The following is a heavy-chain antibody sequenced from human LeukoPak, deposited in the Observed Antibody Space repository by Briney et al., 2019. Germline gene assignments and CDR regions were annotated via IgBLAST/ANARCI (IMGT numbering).Heavy chain of an antibody. CDR3: ARVLYGAVAGPLDY. CDR1: GGSISSSSYY. D-gene: IGHD6-19*01. Sequence: SETLSLTCTVSGGSISSSSYYWGWIRQPPGKGLEWIGSIYYSGSTYYNPSLKSRVTISVDTSKNQFSLKLSSVTAADTAVYYCARVLYGAVAGPLDYWGQGTLVTVSS. CDR2: IYYSGST. J-gene: IGHJ4*02. V-gene: IGHV4-39*07.